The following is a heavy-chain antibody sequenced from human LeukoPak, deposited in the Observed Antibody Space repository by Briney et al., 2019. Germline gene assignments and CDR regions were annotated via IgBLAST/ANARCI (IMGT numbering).Heavy chain of an antibody. Sequence: SVKVSCKASGGTFSSYAISWVRQAPGQGLEWMGGIIPIFGTANYAQKFQGRVTITTDESTSTAYMELSSLRSEDTAAYYCARDRNYYDSSGLYYWGQGTLVTVSS. D-gene: IGHD3-22*01. J-gene: IGHJ4*02. CDR1: GGTFSSYA. CDR3: ARDRNYYDSSGLYY. CDR2: IIPIFGTA. V-gene: IGHV1-69*05.